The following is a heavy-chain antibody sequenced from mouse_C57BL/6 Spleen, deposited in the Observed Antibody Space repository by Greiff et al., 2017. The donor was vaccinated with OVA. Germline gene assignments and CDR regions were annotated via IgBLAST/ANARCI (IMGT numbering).Heavy chain of an antibody. CDR3: ARRWDGFDY. D-gene: IGHD4-1*01. J-gene: IGHJ2*01. CDR1: GYTFTSYW. Sequence: QVQLQQPGAELVMPGASVKLSCKASGYTFTSYWMHWVKQRPGQGLEWIGEIDPSDSYTNYNQKFKGKSTLTVDKSSSTAYMQLSSLTSEDSAVYYCARRWDGFDYWGQGTTLTVSS. V-gene: IGHV1-69*01. CDR2: IDPSDSYT.